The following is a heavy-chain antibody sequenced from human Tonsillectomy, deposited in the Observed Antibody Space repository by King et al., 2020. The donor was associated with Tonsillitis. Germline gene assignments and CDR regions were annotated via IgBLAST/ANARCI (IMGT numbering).Heavy chain of an antibody. CDR1: GYTFTSYY. Sequence: VQLVESGAEVKKPGASVKVSCKASGYTFTSYYMHWVRQAPGQGLEWMGIINPSGGSTSYAQKFQGRVTMTRDTSTSTVYMELSSLRSEDTDVYYCARRNLRAWFDPWGQGTLVTVSS. CDR2: INPSGGST. J-gene: IGHJ5*02. D-gene: IGHD1-14*01. CDR3: ARRNLRAWFDP. V-gene: IGHV1-46*01.